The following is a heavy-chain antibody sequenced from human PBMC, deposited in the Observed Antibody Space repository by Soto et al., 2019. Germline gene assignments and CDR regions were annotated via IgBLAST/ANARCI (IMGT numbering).Heavy chain of an antibody. V-gene: IGHV3-23*01. J-gene: IGHJ4*02. D-gene: IGHD3-22*01. CDR1: GFTFSSYA. Sequence: GGSLRLSCAASGFTFSSYAMSWVRQATGKGLEWVSGISGSGGTTYYADSVKGRFTISRDNSKNALYLQVNSLRAEDTAVYYSAKDNGFGDSSGYYSSRPDFDYWGQGTLVTVSS. CDR3: AKDNGFGDSSGYYSSRPDFDY. CDR2: ISGSGGTT.